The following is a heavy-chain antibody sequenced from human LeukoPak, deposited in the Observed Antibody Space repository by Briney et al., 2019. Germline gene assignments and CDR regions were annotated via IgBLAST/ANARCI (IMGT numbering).Heavy chain of an antibody. CDR1: GFTFSSYA. J-gene: IGHJ5*02. D-gene: IGHD3-22*01. Sequence: GGSLRLSCAASGFTFSSYAMSWVRQAPGKGLEWVSAITGSGGTTYYADAVKGRFTISRDNPKNTLYLQMNSLRAEDTAVYYCAKAEDSSGYYVPNWFDPWGQGTLVTVSS. V-gene: IGHV3-23*01. CDR2: ITGSGGTT. CDR3: AKAEDSSGYYVPNWFDP.